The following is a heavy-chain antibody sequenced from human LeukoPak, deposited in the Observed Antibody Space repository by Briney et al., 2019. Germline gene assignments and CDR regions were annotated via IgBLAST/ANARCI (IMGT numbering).Heavy chain of an antibody. D-gene: IGHD2-2*01. CDR3: ARGGYCSSTSCYLFDY. CDR1: GGTFSSYA. J-gene: IGHJ4*02. Sequence: SVKASCKASGGTFSSYAISWVRQAPGQGLEWMGGIIPIFGTANYAQKFQGRVTITADESTSTAYMELSSLRSEDTAVYYCARGGYCSSTSCYLFDYWGQGTLVTVSS. CDR2: IIPIFGTA. V-gene: IGHV1-69*13.